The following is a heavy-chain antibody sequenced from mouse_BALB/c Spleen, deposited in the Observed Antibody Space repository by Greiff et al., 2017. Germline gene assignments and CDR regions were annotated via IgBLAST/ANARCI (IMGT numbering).Heavy chain of an antibody. CDR2: IWAGGST. CDR1: GFSLTSYG. Sequence: VKLMESGPGLVAPSQSLSITCTVSGFSLTSYGVHWVRQPPGKGLEWLGVIWAGGSTNYNSALMSRLSISKDNSKSQVFLKMNSLQTDDTAMYYCARDDTTATNWYFDVWGAGTTVTVSS. J-gene: IGHJ1*01. CDR3: ARDDTTATNWYFDV. D-gene: IGHD1-2*01. V-gene: IGHV2-9*02.